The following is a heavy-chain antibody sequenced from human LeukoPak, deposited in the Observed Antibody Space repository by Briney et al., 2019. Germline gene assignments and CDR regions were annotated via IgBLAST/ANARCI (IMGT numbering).Heavy chain of an antibody. D-gene: IGHD6-6*01. J-gene: IGHJ6*02. CDR3: AKGSSGGPYYYGMDV. V-gene: IGHV3-23*01. Sequence: GGSLRLSCAASGFTFSSYAMSWVRQAPGKGLEWVSAISGSSGSTYYADSVKGRFTISRDNSKNTLYLQMNSLRAEDTAVYYCAKGSSGGPYYYGMDVWGQGTTVTVSS. CDR2: ISGSSGST. CDR1: GFTFSSYA.